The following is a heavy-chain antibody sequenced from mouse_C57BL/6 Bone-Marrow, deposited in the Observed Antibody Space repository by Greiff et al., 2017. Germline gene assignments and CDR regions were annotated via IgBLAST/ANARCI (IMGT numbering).Heavy chain of an antibody. CDR1: GYTFTSYG. V-gene: IGHV1-81*01. J-gene: IGHJ3*01. Sequence: QVQLQQSGAELARPGASVKLSCKASGYTFTSYGISWVKQRTGQGLEWIGEIYPRSGNTYYNEKFKGKATLTADKSSSTADMELRSLKSEDSAVYFCASSYYSNYPWFAYWGQGTLVTVSA. CDR2: IYPRSGNT. CDR3: ASSYYSNYPWFAY. D-gene: IGHD2-5*01.